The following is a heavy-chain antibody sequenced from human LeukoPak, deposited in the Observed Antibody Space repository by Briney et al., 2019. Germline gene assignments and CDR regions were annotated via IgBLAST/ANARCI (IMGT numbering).Heavy chain of an antibody. CDR1: GFTFSSYS. CDR2: ISSSSSYI. V-gene: IGHV3-21*01. Sequence: GGSLRLSCAASGFTFSSYSMNWVRQAPGKGLEWVSSISSSSSYIYYADSVKGRFTISRDNAKNSLYLQMNSLRAEDTAVYYCARALRENYMDVWGKGTTVTVSS. J-gene: IGHJ6*03. CDR3: ARALRENYMDV.